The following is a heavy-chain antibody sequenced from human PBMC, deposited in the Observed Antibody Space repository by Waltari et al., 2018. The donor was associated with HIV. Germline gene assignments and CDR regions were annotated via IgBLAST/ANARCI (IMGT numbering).Heavy chain of an antibody. CDR1: GFTFSNFA. D-gene: IGHD3-22*01. V-gene: IGHV3-33*01. CDR2: IWYDGENK. J-gene: IGHJ4*02. Sequence: QVQLVESGGGVVQPGRSLRLSCAASGFTFSNFAMHWVRQAPGKGREWVAVIWYDGENKYDADSVKGRFTISRDNSKNTLYLQMNSLRVEDTAVYYCARGGYYYDISGYYHYWGQGTLVTVSS. CDR3: ARGGYYYDISGYYHY.